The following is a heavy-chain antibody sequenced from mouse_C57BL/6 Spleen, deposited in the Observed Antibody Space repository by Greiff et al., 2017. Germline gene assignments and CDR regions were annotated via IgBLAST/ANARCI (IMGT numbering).Heavy chain of an antibody. D-gene: IGHD1-1*01. CDR3: ARTPTTVVATGYFDY. CDR1: GYTFTSYW. V-gene: IGHV1-50*01. CDR2: IDPSDSYT. J-gene: IGHJ2*01. Sequence: QVQLQQPGAELVKPGASVKLSCKASGYTFTSYWMQWVKQRPGQGLEWIGEIDPSDSYTNYNQKFKGKATLTVDTSSSTAYMQLSSLTSEDSAVXYCARTPTTVVATGYFDYWGQGTTLTVSS.